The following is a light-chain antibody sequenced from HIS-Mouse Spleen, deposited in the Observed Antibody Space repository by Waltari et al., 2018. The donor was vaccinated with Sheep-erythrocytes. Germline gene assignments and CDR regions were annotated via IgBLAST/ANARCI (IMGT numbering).Light chain of an antibody. J-gene: IGKJ4*01. CDR3: QQSYSTPPLT. CDR1: QSISSY. V-gene: IGKV1-39*01. Sequence: DIEMTQSPSYLSASVGDRVTITCRGSQSISSYLTWDQQKPGKAPKLLIYGASSLQSGVPSRFSGSGSGTDFTLTISSLQPEDFATDYCQQSYSTPPLTFGGGTKVEIK. CDR2: GAS.